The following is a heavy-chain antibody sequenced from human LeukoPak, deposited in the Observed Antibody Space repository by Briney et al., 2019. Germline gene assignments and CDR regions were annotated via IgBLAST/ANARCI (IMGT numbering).Heavy chain of an antibody. J-gene: IGHJ6*03. Sequence: GGSLRLSCAASGFTFSSYGMHWVRQAPGKGVEGVALIRYDGSNKYYADSVKGRFTISRDNSKNTLYLQMNSLRAEDTAVYYCAKEGTSYYYMDVWGKGTTVTVSS. CDR1: GFTFSSYG. CDR2: IRYDGSNK. V-gene: IGHV3-30*02. D-gene: IGHD2-2*01. CDR3: AKEGTSYYYMDV.